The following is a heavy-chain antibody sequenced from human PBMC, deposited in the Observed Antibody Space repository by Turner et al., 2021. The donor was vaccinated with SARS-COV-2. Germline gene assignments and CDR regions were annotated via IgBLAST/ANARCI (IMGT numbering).Heavy chain of an antibody. CDR3: ARDCSTTTCEA. J-gene: IGHJ5*02. CDR2: ISSSSSYI. Sequence: EVQLVESGGGLVKPGGSLRLSCAASGFTFSSYSMNWVRQAPGKGLEWVSSISSSSSYIYYADSVKGRFTISRDNAKNSLYLLMNSLRAEDTAVYYCARDCSTTTCEAWGQGTLVTVSS. D-gene: IGHD2-2*01. CDR1: GFTFSSYS. V-gene: IGHV3-21*01.